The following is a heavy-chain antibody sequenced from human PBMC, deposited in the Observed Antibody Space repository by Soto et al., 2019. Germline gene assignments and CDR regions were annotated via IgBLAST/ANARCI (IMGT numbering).Heavy chain of an antibody. CDR1: GGTFSSYT. CDR2: IIPILGIA. CDR3: ARGGCSSTSCLPTYYYYYYMDV. D-gene: IGHD2-2*01. Sequence: QVQLVQSGAEVKKPGSSVKVSCKASGGTFSSYTISWVRQAPGQGLEWMGRIIPILGIANYAQKFQGRVTITADKSTSTAYMELSSLRSEDTAVYYCARGGCSSTSCLPTYYYYYYMDVWGIGTTVTVSS. V-gene: IGHV1-69*02. J-gene: IGHJ6*03.